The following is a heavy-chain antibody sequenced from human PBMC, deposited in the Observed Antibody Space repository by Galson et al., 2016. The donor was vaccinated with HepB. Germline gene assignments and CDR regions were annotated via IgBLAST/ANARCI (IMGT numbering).Heavy chain of an antibody. CDR1: GFIVSNNY. CDR2: IYSGGST. Sequence: SLRLSCAVSGFIVSNNYMIWVRQAPGKGLEWVSLIYSGGSTSYADSVKGRFTISRDSSQNTLYLQMNSLRAEDTAVYYCAGRHGQWPHWGQGTLVTVSS. D-gene: IGHD6-19*01. CDR3: AGRHGQWPH. J-gene: IGHJ4*02. V-gene: IGHV3-53*01.